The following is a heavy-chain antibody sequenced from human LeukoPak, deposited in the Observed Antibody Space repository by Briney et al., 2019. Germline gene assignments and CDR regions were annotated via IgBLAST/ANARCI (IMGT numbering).Heavy chain of an antibody. V-gene: IGHV3-23*01. J-gene: IGHJ3*02. CDR2: ISGSGGST. CDR1: GFTFSSYA. Sequence: PGGSLRLSCAASGFTFSSYAMSWVRQAPGKGLEWVSAISGSGGSTYYADSVKGRFTISRDNSKNTLYLQMNSLRAEDTAVYYCAKAKVPPITMIEVVITLDAFDIWGQGTMVTVSS. D-gene: IGHD3-22*01. CDR3: AKAKVPPITMIEVVITLDAFDI.